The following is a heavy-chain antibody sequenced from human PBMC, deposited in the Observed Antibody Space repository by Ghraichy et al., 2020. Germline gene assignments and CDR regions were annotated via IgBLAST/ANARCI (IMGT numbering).Heavy chain of an antibody. D-gene: IGHD2-2*01. V-gene: IGHV4-59*01. CDR2: IYYSGST. Sequence: SETLSLTCTVSGGSISSYYWSWIRQPPGKGLEWIGYIYYSGSTNYNLSLKSRVTISVDTSKNQFSLKLSSVTAADTAVYYCARAGGQLEYYYYYGMDVWGQGTTVTVSS. CDR3: ARAGGQLEYYYYYGMDV. J-gene: IGHJ6*02. CDR1: GGSISSYY.